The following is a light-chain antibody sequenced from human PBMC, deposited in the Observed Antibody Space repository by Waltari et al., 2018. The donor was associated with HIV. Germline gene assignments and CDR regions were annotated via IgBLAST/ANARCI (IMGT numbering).Light chain of an antibody. CDR3: NSYAGSNNCV. CDR1: SSAAAGSRY. J-gene: IGLJ3*02. CDR2: EVN. V-gene: IGLV2-8*01. Sequence: QSALTQPPSASGSHGQSVTISCTGTSSAAAGSRYVPWYQRHPGQAPKLMIYEVNKRPSGVPDRFSGSKSANTASLTVSGLQADDEADYYCNSYAGSNNCVFGGGTKLTVL.